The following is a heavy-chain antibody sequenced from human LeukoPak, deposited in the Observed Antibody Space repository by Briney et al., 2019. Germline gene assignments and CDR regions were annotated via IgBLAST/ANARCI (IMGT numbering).Heavy chain of an antibody. Sequence: PSETLSFTCAVYGGSFSGYYWSWIRQPPGKGLEWIGEINHSESTNYNPSLKSRVTISVDTSKNQFSLKLSSVTAADTAVYYCARLEMATIRRWFDPWGQGTLVTVSS. CDR2: INHSEST. CDR1: GGSFSGYY. D-gene: IGHD5-24*01. J-gene: IGHJ5*02. CDR3: ARLEMATIRRWFDP. V-gene: IGHV4-34*01.